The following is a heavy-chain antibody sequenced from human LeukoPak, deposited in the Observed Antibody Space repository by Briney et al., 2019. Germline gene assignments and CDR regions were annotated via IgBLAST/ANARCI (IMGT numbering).Heavy chain of an antibody. CDR2: IIHILGIA. D-gene: IGHD3-10*01. CDR3: AIYGSGSQTFDY. J-gene: IGHJ4*02. V-gene: IGHV1-69*04. CDR1: GGTFSSYA. Sequence: VASVKVSCKASGGTFSSYAISWVRQAPGQGLEWMGRIIHILGIAHYAQKFQGRVTITADKSTSTAYMELSSLRSEDTAVYYCAIYGSGSQTFDYWGQGTLVTVSS.